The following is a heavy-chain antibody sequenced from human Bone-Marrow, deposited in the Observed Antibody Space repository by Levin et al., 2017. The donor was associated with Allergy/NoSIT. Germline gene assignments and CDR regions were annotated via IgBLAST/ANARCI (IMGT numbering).Heavy chain of an antibody. CDR3: ARASRSGSYVFDF. CDR2: ISGSGGST. D-gene: IGHD1-26*01. CDR1: TFTFSSYA. J-gene: IGHJ3*01. Sequence: HTGGSLRLSCAASTFTFSSYAMSWVRQAPGKGLEWVSTISGSGGSTYYADSVKGRFTISRDNSKSTLYLQMNSLRAEDTAFYYCARASRSGSYVFDFWGQGTRVTVSS. V-gene: IGHV3-23*01.